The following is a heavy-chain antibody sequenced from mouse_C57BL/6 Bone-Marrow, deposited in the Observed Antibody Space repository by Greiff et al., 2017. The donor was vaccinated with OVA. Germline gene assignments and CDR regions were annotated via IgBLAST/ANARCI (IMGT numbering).Heavy chain of an antibody. J-gene: IGHJ3*01. V-gene: IGHV1-4*01. CDR2: INPSSGYT. Sequence: QVHVKQSGAELARPGASVKMSCKASGYTFTSYTMHWVKQRPGQGLEWIGYINPSSGYTKYNQKFKDKATLTADKSSSTAYMQLSSLTSEDSAVYYCAGDYDGRVWFAYWGQGTLVTVSA. CDR1: GYTFTSYT. CDR3: AGDYDGRVWFAY. D-gene: IGHD2-4*01.